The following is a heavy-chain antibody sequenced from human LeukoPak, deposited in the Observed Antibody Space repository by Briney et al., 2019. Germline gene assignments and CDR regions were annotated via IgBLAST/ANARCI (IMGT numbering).Heavy chain of an antibody. CDR2: IYYSGST. V-gene: IGHV4-30-4*01. D-gene: IGHD3-22*01. Sequence: SQTLSLTCTVSGGSISSGDYYWSWIRQPPGKGLEWIGYIYYSGSTYYNPSLKSRVTISVDTSKNQFSLKLSSVTAADTAVYYCARGGYYYDSSGYGYYFDYWGQGTLVTVSS. J-gene: IGHJ4*02. CDR1: GGSISSGDYY. CDR3: ARGGYYYDSSGYGYYFDY.